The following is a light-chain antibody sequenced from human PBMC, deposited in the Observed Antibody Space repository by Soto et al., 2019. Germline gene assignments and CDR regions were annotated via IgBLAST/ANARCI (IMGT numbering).Light chain of an antibody. Sequence: EIVLTQSPGTLSLSPGERATLSCRASQSVRSTYLAWYQQKPGQAPRLLIYDASSRATGISDRFSGSGSGTDFTLTISNLQPEDFATYSCHQSYITPPAFGQGTKVGIK. CDR3: HQSYITPPA. V-gene: IGKV3-20*01. CDR2: DAS. J-gene: IGKJ2*01. CDR1: QSVRSTY.